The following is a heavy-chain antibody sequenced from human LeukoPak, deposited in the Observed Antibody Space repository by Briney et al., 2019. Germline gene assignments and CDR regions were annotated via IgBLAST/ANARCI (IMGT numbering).Heavy chain of an antibody. J-gene: IGHJ4*02. Sequence: SETLSLTCAVSGYSISSGYYWGWIRQPPGKGLEWIGSFYHGVGTYYNPSLKSRVTMSADTSKNQFSLKLSSVTAADTAVYYCARGTTRLCPDYWGQGTLVTFSS. CDR1: GYSISSGYY. CDR3: ARGTTRLCPDY. V-gene: IGHV4-38-2*01. CDR2: FYHGVGT. D-gene: IGHD2-2*01.